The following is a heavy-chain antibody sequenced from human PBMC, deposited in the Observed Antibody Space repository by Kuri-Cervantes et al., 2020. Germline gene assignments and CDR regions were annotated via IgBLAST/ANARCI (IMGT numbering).Heavy chain of an antibody. V-gene: IGHV3-7*03. Sequence: GGSLRLSCAASGLTFSSYWMSWVRQAPGKGLEWVANIKQDGSEKYYVDSVKGRFTISRDNSKNTLYLQINSLRAEDTAVYYCAKVASTYYYDSSGYGTLYYWGQGTLVTVSS. D-gene: IGHD3-22*01. CDR1: GLTFSSYW. CDR2: IKQDGSEK. CDR3: AKVASTYYYDSSGYGTLYY. J-gene: IGHJ4*02.